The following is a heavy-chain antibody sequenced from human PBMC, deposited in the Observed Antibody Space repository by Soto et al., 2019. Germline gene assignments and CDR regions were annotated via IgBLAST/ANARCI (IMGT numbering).Heavy chain of an antibody. V-gene: IGHV4-31*03. Sequence: QVQLQESGPGLVKPSQTLSLTCTVSGGSISSGGYYWSWIRQHPGKGLEWIGYIYYSGSTYYNPSLKSRVTISVDTSKNQFSLKLSSVTAADTAVYYCARDTVTTGYYYYGMDVWGQGTTVTVCS. CDR3: ARDTVTTGYYYYGMDV. CDR1: GGSISSGGYY. D-gene: IGHD4-17*01. CDR2: IYYSGST. J-gene: IGHJ6*02.